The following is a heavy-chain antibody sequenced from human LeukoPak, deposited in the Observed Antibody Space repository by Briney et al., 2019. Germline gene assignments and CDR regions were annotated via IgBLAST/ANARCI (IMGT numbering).Heavy chain of an antibody. CDR3: ARFDIVATREQFDP. V-gene: IGHV1-18*01. Sequence: ASVKVSCKASGYTFTSYGISWVRQAPGQGLEWMGWISAYSGNTNYAQKLQGRITMTTDTSTAIAYMELRSLRSDDTAVYYCARFDIVATREQFDPWGQGTLVTVSS. CDR2: ISAYSGNT. D-gene: IGHD5-12*01. J-gene: IGHJ5*02. CDR1: GYTFTSYG.